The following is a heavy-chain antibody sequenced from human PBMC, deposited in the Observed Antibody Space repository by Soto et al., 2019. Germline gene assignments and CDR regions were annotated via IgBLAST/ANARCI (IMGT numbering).Heavy chain of an antibody. CDR2: ISSSSSTI. J-gene: IGHJ4*02. CDR1: GFTFSSYS. D-gene: IGHD2-15*01. V-gene: IGHV3-48*02. Sequence: GGSLRLSCAASGFTFSSYSMNWVRQAPGKGLEWVSYISSSSSTIYYADSVKGRFTISRDNAKNSLYLQMNSLRDEDTAVYYCARALWLLPGSYFDYWGQGTLVTVSS. CDR3: ARALWLLPGSYFDY.